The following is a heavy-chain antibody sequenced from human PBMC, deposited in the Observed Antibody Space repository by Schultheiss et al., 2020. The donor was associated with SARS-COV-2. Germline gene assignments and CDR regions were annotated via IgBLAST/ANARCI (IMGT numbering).Heavy chain of an antibody. CDR1: GGSISSSSYY. J-gene: IGHJ5*02. Sequence: SETLSLTCTVSGGSISSSSYYWSWIRQPPGKGLEWIGEINHSGSTNYNPSLKSRVTISVDTSKNQFSLKLSSVTAADTAVYYCARGRGSGWPNWFDPWGQGTLVTVSS. CDR2: INHSGST. D-gene: IGHD6-19*01. V-gene: IGHV4-39*07. CDR3: ARGRGSGWPNWFDP.